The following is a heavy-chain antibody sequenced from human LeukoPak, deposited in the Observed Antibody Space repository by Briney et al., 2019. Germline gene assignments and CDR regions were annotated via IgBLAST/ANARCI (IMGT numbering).Heavy chain of an antibody. CDR3: ARDRLTTVTTNAGYYYYMDV. V-gene: IGHV1-46*01. Sequence: ASVKVSCKASGYTFTSYYMRWVRQAPGQGLEWMGIINPSGGSTSYAQKFQGRVTMTRDMSTSTVYMELSSLRSEDTAVYYCARDRLTTVTTNAGYYYYMDVWGKGTTVTVSS. D-gene: IGHD4-11*01. J-gene: IGHJ6*03. CDR2: INPSGGST. CDR1: GYTFTSYY.